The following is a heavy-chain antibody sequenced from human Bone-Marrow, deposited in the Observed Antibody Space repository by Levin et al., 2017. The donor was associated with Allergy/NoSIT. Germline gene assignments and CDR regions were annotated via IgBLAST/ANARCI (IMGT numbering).Heavy chain of an antibody. Sequence: PGGSLRLSCAASGFTVSSNYMSWVRQAPGKGLEWVSVIYSGGSTYYADSVKGRFTISRDNSKNTLYLQMNSLRAEDTAVYYCAITYANSYGYNYWGQGTLVTVSS. CDR1: GFTVSSNY. J-gene: IGHJ4*02. D-gene: IGHD5-18*01. CDR3: AITYANSYGYNY. CDR2: IYSGGST. V-gene: IGHV3-53*01.